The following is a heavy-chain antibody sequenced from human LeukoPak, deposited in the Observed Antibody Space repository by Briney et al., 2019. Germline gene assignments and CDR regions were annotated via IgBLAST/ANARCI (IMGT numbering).Heavy chain of an antibody. J-gene: IGHJ4*02. CDR2: INHSGST. CDR1: GGSFSGYY. D-gene: IGHD3-9*01. V-gene: IGHV4-34*01. CDR3: ARGPYDILTGYRYFDY. Sequence: SETLSLTCAVYGGSFSGYYWSWIRQPPGKGLEWIGEINHSGSTNYNPSLKSRVTISVDTSKNQFSLKLSSVTAADTAVYYCARGPYDILTGYRYFDYWGQGTLATVSS.